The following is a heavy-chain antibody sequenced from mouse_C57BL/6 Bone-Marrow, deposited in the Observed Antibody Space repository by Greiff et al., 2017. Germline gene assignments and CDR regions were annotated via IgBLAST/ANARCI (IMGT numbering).Heavy chain of an antibody. D-gene: IGHD3-1*01. J-gene: IGHJ4*01. Sequence: QVQLQQSGAELARPGASVKLSCKASGYTFTSYGISWVKQRTGQGLEWIGEIYPRSGNTYYNEKFKGKDTLTADKSSSTAYMELRSLTSEDSAVYVCARWGLRRGYAMDYWGQGTSVTVSS. CDR3: ARWGLRRGYAMDY. CDR2: IYPRSGNT. V-gene: IGHV1-81*01. CDR1: GYTFTSYG.